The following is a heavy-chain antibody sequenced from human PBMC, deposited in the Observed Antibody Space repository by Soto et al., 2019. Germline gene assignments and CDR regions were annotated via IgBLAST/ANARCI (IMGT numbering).Heavy chain of an antibody. V-gene: IGHV5-51*01. J-gene: IGHJ5*02. CDR2: IYPGDSDT. CDR1: GNSFSRYF. D-gene: IGHD3-16*01. Sequence: PGESLHISCKTSGNSFSRYFIGWVRQMPGKGLEWMGIIYPGDSDTKYSPSFQGQVTISADKSITTAYLQWNSLKASDTAMYYCARHPSFPYPMDIHHWGQGTLLTVSS. CDR3: ARHPSFPYPMDIHH.